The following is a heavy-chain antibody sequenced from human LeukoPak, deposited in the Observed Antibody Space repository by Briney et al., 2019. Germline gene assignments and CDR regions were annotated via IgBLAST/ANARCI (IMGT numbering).Heavy chain of an antibody. V-gene: IGHV1-2*06. CDR1: GYTFTGYY. CDR2: INPNSGDT. J-gene: IGHJ3*02. Sequence: ASVKVSCKASGYTFTGYYMYWVRQAPGQGLEWMGRINPNSGDTNYAQKFQGRVTMTRDTSISTAYMELTRLRPDDTAVYFCARADAFDIWGQGTMVTVSS. CDR3: ARADAFDI.